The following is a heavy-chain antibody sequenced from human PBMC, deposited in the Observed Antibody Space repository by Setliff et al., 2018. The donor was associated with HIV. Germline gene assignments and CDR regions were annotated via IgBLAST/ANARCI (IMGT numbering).Heavy chain of an antibody. CDR2: IFHSGRI. D-gene: IGHD1-7*01. V-gene: IGHV4-30-2*01. J-gene: IGHJ4*02. CDR3: AREGEGELPGY. CDR1: GGSISSGGYS. Sequence: SETLSLTCAVSGGSISSGGYSWTWIRQPPGKGLEWIGYIFHSGRIYYNPTLKSRVTMSVDRSKNHLSLNVTSVTAADTAVYYCAREGEGELPGYWGQGTLVTVSS.